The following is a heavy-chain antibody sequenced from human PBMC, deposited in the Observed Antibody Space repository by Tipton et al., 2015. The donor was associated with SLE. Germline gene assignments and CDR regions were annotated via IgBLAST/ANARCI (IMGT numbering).Heavy chain of an antibody. D-gene: IGHD3-3*01. CDR3: ARINRRDPWRNYHPTDAFDI. V-gene: IGHV4-59*01. CDR2: MYHSGT. J-gene: IGHJ3*02. Sequence: TLSLTCSVSGGSISSYYWSWIRQPPGKGLEWIGYMYHSGTNYSPSLKSRVTISSDTSKNLFSLHLRSVIAADTAVYYCARINRRDPWRNYHPTDAFDIWGQGTMVTVSS. CDR1: GGSISSYY.